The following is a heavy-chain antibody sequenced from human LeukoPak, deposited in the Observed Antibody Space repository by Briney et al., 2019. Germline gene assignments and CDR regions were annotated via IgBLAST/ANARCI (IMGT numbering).Heavy chain of an antibody. CDR3: ASVGGDCSSTSCYAYFDY. CDR1: GGSISSGGYY. D-gene: IGHD2-2*01. J-gene: IGHJ4*02. Sequence: SQTLSLSCTVSGGSISSGGYYWSWIRQHPGTGLEWIGYIYDSGSTYYNPSLKSRVTISVDTSKNQFSLKLSSVTAADTAVYYCASVGGDCSSTSCYAYFDYWGQGTLVTVSS. V-gene: IGHV4-31*03. CDR2: IYDSGST.